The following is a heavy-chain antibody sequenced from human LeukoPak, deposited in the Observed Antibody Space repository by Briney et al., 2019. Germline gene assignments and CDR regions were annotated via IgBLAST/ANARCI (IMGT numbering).Heavy chain of an antibody. Sequence: GGSLRLSCVASGFTFSSFAMHWVRQAPGKGLEYVSAISGNGDNTYFANSVEDRFSISRDDSKNTLFLQMGTLRAEDMAVYYCARVGGFSGYVYDGMDVWGQGTTVTVSS. CDR3: ARVGGFSGYVYDGMDV. J-gene: IGHJ6*02. CDR1: GFTFSSFA. V-gene: IGHV3-64*01. D-gene: IGHD5-12*01. CDR2: ISGNGDNT.